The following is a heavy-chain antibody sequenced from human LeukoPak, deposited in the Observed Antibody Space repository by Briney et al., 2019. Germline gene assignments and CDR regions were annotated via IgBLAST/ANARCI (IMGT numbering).Heavy chain of an antibody. J-gene: IGHJ3*02. Sequence: GGSLRLSCSASGFTFSSYAMHWVRQAPARGQKYVSAISSNGGSTYYADSVKGIFTISRDNSKNTLYLQMSSLRAEDTAVYYCVKDQMVLGAGAFDIWGQGTMVTVSS. CDR2: ISSNGGST. CDR3: VKDQMVLGAGAFDI. D-gene: IGHD4/OR15-4a*01. CDR1: GFTFSSYA. V-gene: IGHV3-64D*06.